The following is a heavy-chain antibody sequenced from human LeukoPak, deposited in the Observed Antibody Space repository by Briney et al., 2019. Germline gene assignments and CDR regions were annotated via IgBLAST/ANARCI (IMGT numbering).Heavy chain of an antibody. CDR3: ARDPNGDYVGAFEI. J-gene: IGHJ3*02. CDR2: IRYNGGGA. D-gene: IGHD4-17*01. V-gene: IGHV3-23*01. Sequence: GGSLRLSCTASGFTFSNYAMTWLRQAPGKGPEFISVIRYNGGGAGYADSVRGRFTISRDNSKNSLYLQMNRLRAEDAAVYYCARDPNGDYVGAFEILGQGTMVTVSS. CDR1: GFTFSNYA.